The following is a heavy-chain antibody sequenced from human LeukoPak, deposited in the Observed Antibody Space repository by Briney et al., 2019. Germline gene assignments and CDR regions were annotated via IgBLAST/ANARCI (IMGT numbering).Heavy chain of an antibody. CDR3: ASLTTVTQGYFDS. V-gene: IGHV4-59*08. CDR1: GGSFSGYY. CDR2: IYYSGST. J-gene: IGHJ4*02. Sequence: SETLSLTCAVYGGSFSGYYWSWIRQPPGKGLEWIGYIYYSGSTNYNPSLKSRLTISVDASKNQFSLKLSSVTATDTAVYYCASLTTVTQGYFDSWGQGTLVTVSS. D-gene: IGHD4-17*01.